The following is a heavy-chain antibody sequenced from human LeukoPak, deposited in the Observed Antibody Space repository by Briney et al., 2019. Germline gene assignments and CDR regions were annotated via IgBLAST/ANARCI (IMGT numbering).Heavy chain of an antibody. J-gene: IGHJ6*02. CDR2: ISAYNGNT. CDR1: GYTFTSYG. Sequence: ASVKVSCKASGYTFTSYGISWVRQAPGQGLEWTGWISAYNGNTNYAQKLQGRVTMTTDTSTSTAYMELRSLRSDDTAVYYCARVESSVLRFLEWLPTPNYYYGMDVWGQGTTVTVSS. CDR3: ARVESSVLRFLEWLPTPNYYYGMDV. V-gene: IGHV1-18*01. D-gene: IGHD3-3*01.